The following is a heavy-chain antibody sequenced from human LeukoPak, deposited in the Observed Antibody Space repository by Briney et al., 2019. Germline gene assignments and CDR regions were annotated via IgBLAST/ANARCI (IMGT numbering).Heavy chain of an antibody. Sequence: PGGSLRLSCAVSKFSFSVYTMHWVRQAPGKGLEWVALISSYGSNKYYAESVKGRSTISRDDSKDTVYLQMNSLRAEDTAVYYCAKEISSSSSWYGDDAFDIWGQGTMVIVSS. CDR1: KFSFSVYT. CDR3: AKEISSSSSWYGDDAFDI. V-gene: IGHV3-30-3*01. CDR2: ISSYGSNK. J-gene: IGHJ3*02. D-gene: IGHD6-13*01.